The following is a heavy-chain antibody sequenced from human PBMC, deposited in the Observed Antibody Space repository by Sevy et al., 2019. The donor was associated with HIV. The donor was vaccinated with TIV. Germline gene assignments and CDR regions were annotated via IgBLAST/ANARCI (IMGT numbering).Heavy chain of an antibody. D-gene: IGHD3-16*01. V-gene: IGHV3-11*04. CDR1: GFTFSDYY. CDR3: ARERKGGGLDY. Sequence: GGSLRLSCAASGFTFSDYYMSWIRQAPGKGLEWVSYISSSGSTIYYADSVKGRFTISRDNAKNSLYLQMNSLRPGDTAIYYCARERKGGGLDYWGQGTLVTVSS. CDR2: ISSSGSTI. J-gene: IGHJ4*02.